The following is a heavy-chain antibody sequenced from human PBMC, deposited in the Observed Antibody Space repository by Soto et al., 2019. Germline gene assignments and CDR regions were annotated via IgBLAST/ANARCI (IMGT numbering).Heavy chain of an antibody. D-gene: IGHD6-6*01. V-gene: IGHV4-30-4*01. J-gene: IGHJ5*02. CDR2: IYYSGST. Sequence: QVQLQESGPGLVKPSQTLSLTCTVSGGSISSGDYYWSWIRQPPGKGLEWIGYIYYSGSTYYNPSLKGRVTISVDTSKTHFSLKLSSVTAADTAVYYCARERPDGARLDPWGQGTLVTVSS. CDR1: GGSISSGDYY. CDR3: ARERPDGARLDP.